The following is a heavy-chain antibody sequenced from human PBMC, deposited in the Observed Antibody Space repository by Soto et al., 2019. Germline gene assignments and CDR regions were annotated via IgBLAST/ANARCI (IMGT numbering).Heavy chain of an antibody. CDR1: GGSISSYY. J-gene: IGHJ4*02. D-gene: IGHD1-7*01. CDR3: ARRNYGFDY. CDR2: IYYSGST. V-gene: IGHV4-59*08. Sequence: TLSLTCTVSGGSISSYYWSWIRQPPGKGLEWIGYIYYSGSTNYNPSLKSRVTISVDTSKNQFSLKLSSVTAADTAVYYCARRNYGFDYWGQGTLVTVSS.